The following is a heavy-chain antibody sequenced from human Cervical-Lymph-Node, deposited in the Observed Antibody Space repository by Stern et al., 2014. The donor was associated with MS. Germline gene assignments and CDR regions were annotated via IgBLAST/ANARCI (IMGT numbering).Heavy chain of an antibody. D-gene: IGHD4-23*01. CDR1: GGSISSGDYY. CDR2: IYYIGST. J-gene: IGHJ4*02. CDR3: ARGRRAVTLDY. Sequence: QLQLQESGPGLVKPSQTLSLTCTVSGGSISSGDYYWSWIRQPPGKGLEWIGYIYYIGSTYYNTSLKSRVTISVDTSKNQFSLKLSSVTAADAAVYYCARGRRAVTLDYWGQGTLVTVSS. V-gene: IGHV4-30-4*08.